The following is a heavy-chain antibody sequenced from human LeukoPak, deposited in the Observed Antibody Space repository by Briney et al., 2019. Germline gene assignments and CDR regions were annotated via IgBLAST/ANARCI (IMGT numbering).Heavy chain of an antibody. CDR3: ARDKNSGIYYIDY. J-gene: IGHJ4*02. CDR2: ISSSSSYT. V-gene: IGHV3-11*06. CDR1: GFTFSDYY. Sequence: GGSLRLSCAASGFTFSDYYMSWIRQAPGKGLEWVSYISSSSSYTNYADSVKGRFTISRDNAKNSLYLQMNSLRAEDTAVYYCARDKNSGIYYIDYWGQGTLVTVSS. D-gene: IGHD1-26*01.